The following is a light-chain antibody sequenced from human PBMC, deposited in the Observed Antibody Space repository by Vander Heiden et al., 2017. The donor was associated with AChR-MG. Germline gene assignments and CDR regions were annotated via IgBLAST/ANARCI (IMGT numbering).Light chain of an antibody. Sequence: QSVLTQPPSASGTPGQRVTISCSGSIPNIGTYPVNWFQQLPGTAPKLLIYRSSQRPSGVPDRFSGSRYGTSASLAISGLQSEDEGDYYCASWDDTLNGLVVGGGTKVTVL. CDR2: RSS. CDR3: ASWDDTLNGLV. J-gene: IGLJ2*01. V-gene: IGLV1-44*01. CDR1: IPNIGTYP.